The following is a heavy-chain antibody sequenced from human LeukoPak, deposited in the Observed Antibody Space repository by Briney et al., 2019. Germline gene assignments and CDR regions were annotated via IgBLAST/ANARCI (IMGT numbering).Heavy chain of an antibody. CDR3: AKDYIVVVPAAMGTDGMDV. V-gene: IGHV3-23*01. Sequence: PGGSLRLSCAASGFTFSSYAMSWVRQAPGKGLKWSSPISGSGGSTYYADSVKGRFTISRDNSKNTLYLQMNSLRAEDTAVYYCAKDYIVVVPAAMGTDGMDVWGKGTTVTVSS. CDR2: ISGSGGST. J-gene: IGHJ6*04. D-gene: IGHD2-2*01. CDR1: GFTFSSYA.